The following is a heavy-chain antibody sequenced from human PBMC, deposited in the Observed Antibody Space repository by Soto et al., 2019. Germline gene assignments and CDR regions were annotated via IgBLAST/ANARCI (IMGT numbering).Heavy chain of an antibody. CDR2: MNPNSGTT. V-gene: IGHV1-8*01. J-gene: IGHJ4*02. CDR1: GYTLTSYD. D-gene: IGHD2-2*01. CDR3: ARGPATAPDAY. Sequence: ASVKVSCKASGYTLTSYDINWVRQATGQGLEWMGWMNPNSGTTTYAQKFQGRVTMTRDTSTSTVYMELSSLRSEDTAVYYCARGPATAPDAYWGLGTLVTVSS.